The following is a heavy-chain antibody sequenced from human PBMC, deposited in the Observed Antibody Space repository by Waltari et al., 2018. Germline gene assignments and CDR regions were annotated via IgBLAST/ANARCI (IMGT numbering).Heavy chain of an antibody. CDR1: GFTLSRYW. CDR3: VRNRGWQQFDF. V-gene: IGHV3-7*01. CDR2: IKEDGGRK. D-gene: IGHD2-15*01. J-gene: IGHJ4*02. Sequence: EVQLVESGGGLVQPGGSLRLSCAASGFTLSRYWMGWVRQAQGEGLDWWAGIKEDGGRKGYGDAVKGRFTITRDNAKSTLYLQMNSLRAEDTAVFYCVRNRGWQQFDFGGQGTLVTVSS.